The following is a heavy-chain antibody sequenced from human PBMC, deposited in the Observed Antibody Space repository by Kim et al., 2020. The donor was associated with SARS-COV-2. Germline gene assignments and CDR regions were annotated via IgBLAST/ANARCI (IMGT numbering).Heavy chain of an antibody. CDR3: ARGRYCSSTSCYDYYGMDV. Sequence: GRVTISRDNAKNSLYLQMNSLRAEDTAVYYCARGRYCSSTSCYDYYGMDVWGQGTTVTVSS. D-gene: IGHD2-2*01. J-gene: IGHJ6*02. V-gene: IGHV3-48*03.